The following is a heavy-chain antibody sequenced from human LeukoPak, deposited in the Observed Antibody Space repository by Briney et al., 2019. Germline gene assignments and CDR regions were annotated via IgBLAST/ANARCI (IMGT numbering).Heavy chain of an antibody. V-gene: IGHV4-39*01. J-gene: IGHJ4*02. CDR3: ARQWFVFDY. Sequence: SETLSLTCTVSGGSISSSSYYWGWIRQPPGKGLEWIGSIYYSGSTYYNPSLKSRVTISVDTSKNQFSLKLSSVPAADTAVYYCARQWFVFDYWGQGTLVTVSS. CDR2: IYYSGST. CDR1: GGSISSSSYY. D-gene: IGHD3-22*01.